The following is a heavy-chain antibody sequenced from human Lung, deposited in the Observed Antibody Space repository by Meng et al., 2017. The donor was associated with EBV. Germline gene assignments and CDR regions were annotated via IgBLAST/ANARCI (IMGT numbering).Heavy chain of an antibody. CDR3: ARGTPGRSYSDY. CDR1: GYTFTNYY. V-gene: IGHV1-46*01. D-gene: IGHD3-10*01. J-gene: IGHJ4*02. CDR2: INPSGGST. Sequence: QVQLVQSGAEVKKPXASVKVSCKASGYTFTNYYMHWVRQAPGQGLEWMGVINPSGGSTNYAQKFQGRLTMTRDTSTSTVYMELSSLRSEDTAVYYCARGTPGRSYSDYWGQGTLVTVSS.